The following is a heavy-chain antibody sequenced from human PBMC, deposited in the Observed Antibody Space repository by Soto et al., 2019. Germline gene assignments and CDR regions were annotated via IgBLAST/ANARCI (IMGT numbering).Heavy chain of an antibody. D-gene: IGHD6-13*01. CDR3: AKCDSSWAGLMDV. CDR2: ISGSGGST. Sequence: EVQLLESGGGLVQPGGSLRLSCAASGLTFSSYAMSWVRQAPGKGLELVSAISGSGGSTYYADSVKGRFTISRDNSKNTLYLQMNSLRAEDTAVYYCAKCDSSWAGLMDVWGQGTTVTVSS. J-gene: IGHJ6*02. CDR1: GLTFSSYA. V-gene: IGHV3-23*01.